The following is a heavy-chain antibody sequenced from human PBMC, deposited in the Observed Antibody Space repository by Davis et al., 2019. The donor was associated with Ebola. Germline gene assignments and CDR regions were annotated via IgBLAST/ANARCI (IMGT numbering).Heavy chain of an antibody. J-gene: IGHJ4*02. V-gene: IGHV3-30-3*01. Sequence: GESLKISCAASGFTFSSYAMHWVRQAPGKGLEWVAVISYDGSNKYYADSVKGRFTISRDNSKNTLYLQMNSLRAEDTAVYYCAKDQAAVLLWFGEFDYWGQGTLVTVSS. CDR2: ISYDGSNK. D-gene: IGHD3-10*01. CDR1: GFTFSSYA. CDR3: AKDQAAVLLWFGEFDY.